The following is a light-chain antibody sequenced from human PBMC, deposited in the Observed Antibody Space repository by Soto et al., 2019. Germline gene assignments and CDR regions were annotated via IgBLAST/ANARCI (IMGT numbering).Light chain of an antibody. Sequence: QSALTQPPSASGSPGQSVTISCTGTSSDVGGYNYVSWYQQHPGKAPKLMIYEVNKRPSGVHDRFSGSKSGNTASLTVSGLQAEDAADYYCSSYAGNSYVFGTGTKVTVL. CDR2: EVN. CDR3: SSYAGNSYV. V-gene: IGLV2-8*01. J-gene: IGLJ1*01. CDR1: SSDVGGYNY.